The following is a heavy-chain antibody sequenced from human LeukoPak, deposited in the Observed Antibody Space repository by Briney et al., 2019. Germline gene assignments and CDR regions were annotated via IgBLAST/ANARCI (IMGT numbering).Heavy chain of an antibody. CDR2: IIPIFGTA. Sequence: SVKVSCKASGKVSGDSFSNYGLSWVRQAPGHSLEWMGGIIPIFGTANYAQRFQGRVAITADESTYTTYIELSGLKSEDTAVYYCARHSTIDAYYYFHAMDVWGQGTAVTVSS. CDR1: GKVSGDSFSNYG. CDR3: ARHSTIDAYYYFHAMDV. D-gene: IGHD2-2*01. V-gene: IGHV1-69*13. J-gene: IGHJ6*02.